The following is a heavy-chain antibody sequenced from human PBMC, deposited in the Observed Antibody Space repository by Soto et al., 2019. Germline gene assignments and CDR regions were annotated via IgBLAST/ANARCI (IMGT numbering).Heavy chain of an antibody. CDR1: GFTFDDYA. D-gene: IGHD3-3*01. V-gene: IGHV3-9*01. CDR2: ISWNSGSI. Sequence: EVQLVESGGGLVQPGRSLRLSCAASGFTFDDYAMHWVRQAPGKGLEWVSGISWNSGSIGYADSVKGRFTISRDNAKNSLYLQMNSLRAEDTALYYCAKEVRSYDFWCGYWNTLDSGWFDPCGQGTLVTVSS. CDR3: AKEVRSYDFWCGYWNTLDSGWFDP. J-gene: IGHJ5*02.